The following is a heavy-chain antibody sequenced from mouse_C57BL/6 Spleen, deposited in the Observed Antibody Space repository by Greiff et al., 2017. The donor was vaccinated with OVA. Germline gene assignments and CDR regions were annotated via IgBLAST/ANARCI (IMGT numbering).Heavy chain of an antibody. Sequence: VHVKQSGPELVKPGASVKIPCKASGYTFTDYNMDWVKQSHGKSLEWIGDINPNNGGTIYNQKFKGKATLTVDKSSSTAYMELRSLTSEDTAVYYCARSNSYFDYWGQGTTLTVSS. CDR1: GYTFTDYN. J-gene: IGHJ2*01. V-gene: IGHV1-18*01. CDR3: ARSNSYFDY. CDR2: INPNNGGT.